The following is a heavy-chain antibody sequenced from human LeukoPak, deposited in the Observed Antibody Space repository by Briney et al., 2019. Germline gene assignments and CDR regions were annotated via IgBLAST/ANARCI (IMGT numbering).Heavy chain of an antibody. CDR3: ARHPYGSGSYFPNWFDP. CDR2: ISPGDSDT. Sequence: GESLKISSKGSGYSFTSYWIGWVRQMPGKGLEWMGIISPGDSDTRYSPSFQGQVTISADKSISTAYLQWSSLKASDTAMYYCARHPYGSGSYFPNWFDPWGQGTLVTVSS. D-gene: IGHD3-10*01. J-gene: IGHJ5*02. CDR1: GYSFTSYW. V-gene: IGHV5-51*01.